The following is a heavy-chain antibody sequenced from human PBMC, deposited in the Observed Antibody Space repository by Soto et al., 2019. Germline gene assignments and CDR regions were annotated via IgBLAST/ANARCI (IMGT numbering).Heavy chain of an antibody. J-gene: IGHJ4*02. CDR2: INPNSGGT. D-gene: IGHD4-17*01. Sequence: ASVKVSCKASGYTFTGYYMHWVRQAPGQGLEWMGWINPNSGGTNYAQKFQGWVTMTRDTSISTAYMELSRLRSDDTAVYYCARDQWDDYGDYYFDYWGQGTLVTVSS. CDR1: GYTFTGYY. CDR3: ARDQWDDYGDYYFDY. V-gene: IGHV1-2*04.